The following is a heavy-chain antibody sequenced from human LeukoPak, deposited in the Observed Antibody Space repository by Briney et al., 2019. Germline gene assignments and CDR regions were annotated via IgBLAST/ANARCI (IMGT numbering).Heavy chain of an antibody. CDR1: GYTFTGYY. CDR3: ARARVAGLMEDYFDY. D-gene: IGHD6-19*01. V-gene: IGHV1-2*02. Sequence: ASVKVSCKASGYTFTGYYMHWVRQAPGQGLEWMGWINPNSGGTNYAQKFQGRVTMTRDTSISTAYMGLSRLRSDDAAVYYCARARVAGLMEDYFDYWGQGTLVTVSS. J-gene: IGHJ4*02. CDR2: INPNSGGT.